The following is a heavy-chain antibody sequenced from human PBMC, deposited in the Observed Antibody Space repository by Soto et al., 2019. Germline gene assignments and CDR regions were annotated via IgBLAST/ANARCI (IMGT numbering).Heavy chain of an antibody. V-gene: IGHV3-30-3*01. CDR3: ARPYSSSWSGWYFDL. D-gene: IGHD6-13*01. CDR2: ISYDGSNK. Sequence: QVQLVESGGGVVQPGRSLRLSCAASGFTFSSYAMHWVRQAPGKGLEWVAVISYDGSNKYYADSVKGRFTISRDNSKNTMYLQMNSLRAKDKAVYYCARPYSSSWSGWYFDLWGRGTLVTVSS. CDR1: GFTFSSYA. J-gene: IGHJ2*01.